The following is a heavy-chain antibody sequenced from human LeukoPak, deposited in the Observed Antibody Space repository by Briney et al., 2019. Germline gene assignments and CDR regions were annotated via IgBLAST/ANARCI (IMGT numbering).Heavy chain of an antibody. V-gene: IGHV3-43*02. CDR3: ARYSSVPYGMDV. Sequence: GGSLRLSCAASGFTFDDYVMHWVRQAPGKGLEWVSLISGDGGSTYYADSVKGRFTISRDNSKNSLYLQMNSLRADDTAVYYCARYSSVPYGMDVWGQGTTVTVSS. D-gene: IGHD4-17*01. CDR2: ISGDGGST. J-gene: IGHJ6*02. CDR1: GFTFDDYV.